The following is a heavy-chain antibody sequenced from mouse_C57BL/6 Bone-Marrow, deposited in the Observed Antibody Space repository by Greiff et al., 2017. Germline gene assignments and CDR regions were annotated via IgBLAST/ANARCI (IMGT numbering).Heavy chain of an antibody. Sequence: QVQLQQPGAELVRPGSSVKLSCKASGYTFTSYWMDWVKQRPGQGLEWIGNIYPSDSETHYNQKFKDKATLTVDKSSSTAYMQLSSLTSEDSAVYYCARLLYPDYWGQGTTLTVAS. CDR1: GYTFTSYW. CDR3: ARLLYPDY. J-gene: IGHJ2*01. V-gene: IGHV1-61*01. D-gene: IGHD2-12*01. CDR2: IYPSDSET.